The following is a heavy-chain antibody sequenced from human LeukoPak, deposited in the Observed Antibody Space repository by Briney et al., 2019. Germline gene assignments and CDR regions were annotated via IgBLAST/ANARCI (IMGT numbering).Heavy chain of an antibody. V-gene: IGHV3-53*01. Sequence: GGSLRLSCAASGFTVSSNSWSWVRQAPGKGLEWVSFIYSGGNTHYSDSVKGRFTISRDNFKNTLYLQMNSLRAEDTAIYYCARRAGEYSHPYDYWGQGTLVTVSS. CDR3: ARRAGEYSHPYDY. CDR2: IYSGGNT. D-gene: IGHD2-15*01. J-gene: IGHJ4*02. CDR1: GFTVSSNS.